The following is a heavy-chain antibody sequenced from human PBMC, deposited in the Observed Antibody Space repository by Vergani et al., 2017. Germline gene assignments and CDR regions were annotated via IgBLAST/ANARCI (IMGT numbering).Heavy chain of an antibody. CDR1: GYSIGSGFY. V-gene: IGHV4-38-2*01. D-gene: IGHD2-2*02. CDR2: IHNRGKT. J-gene: IGHJ4*02. CDR3: ATIGYRRWGYYFDD. Sequence: QVRLEESGPGLVKPSETLSLTCSVSGYSIGSGFYWAWIRQSPGEGLQWLTSIHNRGKTYHNPSLKSRVSVSLDTSKNRFSLNLTSVTATDTAVYYCATIGYRRWGYYFDDWGQGILVTVSS.